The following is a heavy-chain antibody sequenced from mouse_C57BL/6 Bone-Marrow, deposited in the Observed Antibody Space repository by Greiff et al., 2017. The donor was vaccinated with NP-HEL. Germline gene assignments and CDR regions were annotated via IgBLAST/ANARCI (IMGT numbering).Heavy chain of an antibody. CDR1: GYAFSSYW. J-gene: IGHJ4*01. CDR3: ARKGYSNYERGMDY. V-gene: IGHV1-80*01. CDR2: IYPGDGDT. D-gene: IGHD2-5*01. Sequence: VKLMESGAELVKPGASVKISCKASGYAFSSYWMNWVKQRPGKGLEWIGQIYPGDGDTNYNGKFKGKATLTADKSSSTAYMQLSSLTSEDSAVYFCARKGYSNYERGMDYWGQGTSVTVSS.